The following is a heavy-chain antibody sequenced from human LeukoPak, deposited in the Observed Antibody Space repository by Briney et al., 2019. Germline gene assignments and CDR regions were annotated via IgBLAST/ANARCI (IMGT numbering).Heavy chain of an antibody. CDR2: ISWNSGSI. J-gene: IGHJ3*02. CDR3: AKGRGGSGSYRLYDAFDI. Sequence: GGSLRLSCAASGFTFDDYAMHWVRQAPGKGLEWVSGISWNSGSIVYADSVKGRFTISRDNAKNSLYLQMNSLRAEAMALYYCAKGRGGSGSYRLYDAFDIWGQGTMVTVSS. CDR1: GFTFDDYA. D-gene: IGHD3-10*01. V-gene: IGHV3-9*03.